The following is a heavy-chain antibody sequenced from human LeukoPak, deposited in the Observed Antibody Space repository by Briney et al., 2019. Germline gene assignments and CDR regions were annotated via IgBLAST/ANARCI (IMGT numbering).Heavy chain of an antibody. CDR2: IYYSGSD. CDR3: ARVLGVSPYYFDY. V-gene: IGHV4-31*03. D-gene: IGHD3-16*01. J-gene: IGHJ4*02. Sequence: PSETLSLTCTVSGGSISSGGYYWSWIRQHPGKGLEWIGYIYYSGSDYYDPSLKSRTTISVDTSKNQFSLMLSSVTAADTAVYYCARVLGVSPYYFDYWGQGTLVTVSS. CDR1: GGSISSGGYY.